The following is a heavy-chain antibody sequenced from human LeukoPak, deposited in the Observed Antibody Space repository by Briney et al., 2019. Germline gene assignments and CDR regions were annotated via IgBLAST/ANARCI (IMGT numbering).Heavy chain of an antibody. Sequence: SETLSLTCTVSGGSISSYYWSWIRQPAGKGLEWIGRIYTSGSTNYNPSLKSRVTMSVDTSKNQFSLKLSSVTAADTAVYYCARGGYYYDSSGTFDYWGQGTLVTVSS. J-gene: IGHJ4*02. CDR2: IYTSGST. D-gene: IGHD3-22*01. CDR3: ARGGYYYDSSGTFDY. V-gene: IGHV4-4*07. CDR1: GGSISSYY.